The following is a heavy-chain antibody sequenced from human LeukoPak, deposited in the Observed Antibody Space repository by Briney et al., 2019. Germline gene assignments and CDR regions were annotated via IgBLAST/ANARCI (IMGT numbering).Heavy chain of an antibody. CDR3: ARDSGSSSPLDAFDI. CDR2: ISYDGSNK. V-gene: IGHV3-30*04. J-gene: IGHJ3*02. Sequence: GGSLRPSCAASGFTFSSYAMHWVRQAPGKGLEWVAVISYDGSNKYYADSVKGRFTISRDNAKNSLYLQMNSLRAEDTAVYYCARDSGSSSPLDAFDIWGQGTMVTVSS. CDR1: GFTFSSYA. D-gene: IGHD1-26*01.